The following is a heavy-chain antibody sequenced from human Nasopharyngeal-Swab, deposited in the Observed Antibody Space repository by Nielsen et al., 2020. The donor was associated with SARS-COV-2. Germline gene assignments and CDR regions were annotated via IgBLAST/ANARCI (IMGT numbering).Heavy chain of an antibody. V-gene: IGHV1-69*10. CDR3: ARAMATVGAVYYYGMDV. D-gene: IGHD4-23*01. Sequence: SVKVSCKASGCTFSSYAISWVRQAPGQGLEWMGGIIPILGIANYAQKFQGRVTITADKSTSTAYMELSSLRSEDTAVYYCARAMATVGAVYYYGMDVWGQGTTVTVSS. CDR1: GCTFSSYA. CDR2: IIPILGIA. J-gene: IGHJ6*02.